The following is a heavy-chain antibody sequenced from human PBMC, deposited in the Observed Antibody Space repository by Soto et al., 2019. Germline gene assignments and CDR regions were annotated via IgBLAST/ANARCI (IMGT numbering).Heavy chain of an antibody. D-gene: IGHD4-17*01. J-gene: IGHJ6*02. Sequence: PGGSLRLSCAASGFTFSSYAMHWVRQAPGKGLERVAVISYDGSNKYYADSVKGRFTISRDNSKNTLYLQMNSLRAEDTAVYYCARDLSGDHTILDYYYGMEVWGQGTTVTVSS. V-gene: IGHV3-30-3*01. CDR3: ARDLSGDHTILDYYYGMEV. CDR2: ISYDGSNK. CDR1: GFTFSSYA.